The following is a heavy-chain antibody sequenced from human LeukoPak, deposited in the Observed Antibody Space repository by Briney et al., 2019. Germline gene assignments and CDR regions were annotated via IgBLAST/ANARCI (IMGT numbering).Heavy chain of an antibody. CDR1: GFTFDDYA. V-gene: IGHV3-9*01. CDR2: ISWNSGSI. J-gene: IGHJ4*02. Sequence: GGSLRLSCAASGFTFDDYAMHWVWQAPGKGLEWVSGISWNSGSIGYADSVKGRFTISRDNAKNSLYLQMNSLRAEDTALYYCAKDKRNYYDSSGYSYYFDYWGQGTLVTVSS. CDR3: AKDKRNYYDSSGYSYYFDY. D-gene: IGHD3-22*01.